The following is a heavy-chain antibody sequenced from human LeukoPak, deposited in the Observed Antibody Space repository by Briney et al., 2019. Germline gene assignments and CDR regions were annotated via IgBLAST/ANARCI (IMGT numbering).Heavy chain of an antibody. CDR1: GFTVSTNY. CDR2: IYSGGST. Sequence: PGGSLRLSCAASGFTVSTNYMSWVRQAPREALEWVSIIYSGGSTYYADSVKGRFTISRDISQNTLYLQMNSLRAEDTAVYYCARDLGYSAYATVRGYAVDIWGQGTMVTVSS. V-gene: IGHV3-66*01. D-gene: IGHD5-12*01. CDR3: ARDLGYSAYATVRGYAVDI. J-gene: IGHJ3*02.